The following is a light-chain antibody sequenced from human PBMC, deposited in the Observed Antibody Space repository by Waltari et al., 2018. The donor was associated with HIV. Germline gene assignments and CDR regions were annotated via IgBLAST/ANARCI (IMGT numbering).Light chain of an antibody. CDR2: RNN. CDR3: LAWDSSLSAVV. J-gene: IGLJ2*01. CDR1: SNAIGNAG. V-gene: IGLV10-54*04. Sequence: QPGLTPPLSVSKALGLTATLTCTGNSNAIGNAGAAWLQQHQGHPPKLLSCRNNNRPSGIAERFSASRSGDTASLTITGLQPEDEADYYCLAWDSSLSAVVFGGGTKLTVL.